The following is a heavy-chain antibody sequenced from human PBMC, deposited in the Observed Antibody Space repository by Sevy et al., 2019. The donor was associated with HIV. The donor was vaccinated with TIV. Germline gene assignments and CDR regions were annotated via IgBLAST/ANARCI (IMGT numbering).Heavy chain of an antibody. Sequence: GGSLRLSCAASGFNLRTYDMHWVRQAPGKGLEWVSAIGTAGDTSYPAAVKGRFTISRENAMNSLHLQMNNLGVGDTAMYFCERGGSDAFDFWGRGAMVTVS. D-gene: IGHD3-10*01. V-gene: IGHV3-13*01. CDR3: ERGGSDAFDF. CDR1: GFNLRTYD. CDR2: IGTAGDT. J-gene: IGHJ3*01.